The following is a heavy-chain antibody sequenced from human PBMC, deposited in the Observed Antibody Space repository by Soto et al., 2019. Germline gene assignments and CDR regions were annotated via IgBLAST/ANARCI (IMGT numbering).Heavy chain of an antibody. J-gene: IGHJ4*02. D-gene: IGHD3-3*01. CDR2: IWYDGSNK. V-gene: IGHV3-33*01. CDR3: ARDPLRFLEWLTSPYYFDY. CDR1: GFTFSSYG. Sequence: GGSLRLSCAASGFTFSSYGMHWVRQAPGKGLEWVAVIWYDGSNKYYADSVKGRFTISRDNSKNTLYLQMNSLRAEDTAVYYCARDPLRFLEWLTSPYYFDYWGQGTLVTVSS.